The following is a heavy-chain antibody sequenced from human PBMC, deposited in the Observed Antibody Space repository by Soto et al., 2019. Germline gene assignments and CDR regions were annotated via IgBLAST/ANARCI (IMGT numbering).Heavy chain of an antibody. CDR1: GGSISSYF. V-gene: IGHV4-59*01. CDR2: IHYSGTT. Sequence: SETLSLTCTIYGGSISSYFWSWIRQPPGKGLEWIGYIHYSGTTVYSPSLKSRVTMSIDTSENQFTLNLTSVTAADTAVYYCARDTGSYYSDSWGQGSMVTVYS. J-gene: IGHJ5*01. D-gene: IGHD1-26*01. CDR3: ARDTGSYYSDS.